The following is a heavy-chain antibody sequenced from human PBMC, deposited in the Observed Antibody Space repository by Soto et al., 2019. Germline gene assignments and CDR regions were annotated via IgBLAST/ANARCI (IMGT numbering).Heavy chain of an antibody. D-gene: IGHD5-12*01. Sequence: ASVKFSSKASGYTFTRSGISWVRQAPGQGLEWMGWISTYNGDTNYAQTFQGRVTMTTDTSTSTVHMEVRSLRSDDTAVYYCAREGVAPYYYYGMDVWGQGTPVTV. CDR1: GYTFTRSG. V-gene: IGHV1-18*01. CDR2: ISTYNGDT. CDR3: AREGVAPYYYYGMDV. J-gene: IGHJ6*02.